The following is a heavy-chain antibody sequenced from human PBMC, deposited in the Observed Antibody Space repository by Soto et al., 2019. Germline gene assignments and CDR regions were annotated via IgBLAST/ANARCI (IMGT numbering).Heavy chain of an antibody. CDR3: ARDPPDITIFGVVRNPFDP. J-gene: IGHJ5*02. V-gene: IGHV1-69*04. CDR1: GGTFSSYT. D-gene: IGHD3-3*01. Sequence: ASVKVSCKASGGTFSSYTISWVRQAPGQGLEWMGRIIPILGIANYAQKFQGRVTITADKSTSTAYMELSSLRSEDTAVYYYARDPPDITIFGVVRNPFDPWGQGTLVTVSS. CDR2: IIPILGIA.